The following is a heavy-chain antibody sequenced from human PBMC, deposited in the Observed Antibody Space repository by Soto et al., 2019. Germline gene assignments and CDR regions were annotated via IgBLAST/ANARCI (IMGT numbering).Heavy chain of an antibody. Sequence: QVQLQESGPGLVKPSQTLSLTCTVSGGSISSGGYYWSWIRQHPGKGLEWIGYIYYSGSTYYNPSLKSRVNISVDTSKNQFSLKLSSVTAADTAVYYCASDRYYDFWSGHYAGYYYGMDVWGQGTTVTVSS. CDR2: IYYSGST. D-gene: IGHD3-3*01. J-gene: IGHJ6*02. V-gene: IGHV4-31*03. CDR3: ASDRYYDFWSGHYAGYYYGMDV. CDR1: GGSISSGGYY.